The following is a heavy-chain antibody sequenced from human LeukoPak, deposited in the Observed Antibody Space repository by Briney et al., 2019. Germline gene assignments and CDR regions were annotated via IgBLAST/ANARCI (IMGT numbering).Heavy chain of an antibody. D-gene: IGHD6-13*01. V-gene: IGHV1-8*01. CDR3: ARGRPGLASAGIYDF. J-gene: IGHJ4*02. CDR1: GYTFTSSD. CDR2: MNPNTDKT. Sequence: ASVKVSCKASGYTFTSSDINWVRQATGQGLEWMGWMNPNTDKTGCARNFQGRVTMTKNISISTAYMEVSSLTYEDTAIYYCARGRPGLASAGIYDFWGQGTLITVSS.